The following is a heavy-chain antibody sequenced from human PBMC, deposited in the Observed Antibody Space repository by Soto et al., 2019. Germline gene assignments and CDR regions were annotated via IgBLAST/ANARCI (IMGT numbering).Heavy chain of an antibody. CDR3: AIHFRRYCSSTSCYDWFDP. J-gene: IGHJ5*02. Sequence: SETLSLTCTVSGGSISSSSYYWGWIRQPPGKGLEWMGSIFYSGSTYDNPSLKSRVTVSVGTSKNQFYLKLSSVTAADTAVYYCAIHFRRYCSSTSCYDWFDPWGQGTLVTVSS. D-gene: IGHD2-2*01. CDR1: GGSISSSSYY. V-gene: IGHV4-39*01. CDR2: IFYSGST.